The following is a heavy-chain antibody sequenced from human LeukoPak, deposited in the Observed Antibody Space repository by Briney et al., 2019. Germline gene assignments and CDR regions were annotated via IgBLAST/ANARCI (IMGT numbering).Heavy chain of an antibody. J-gene: IGHJ3*02. CDR3: ARGPGYCSSTSCSRGAFDI. CDR1: GFTFSSYS. D-gene: IGHD2-2*01. CDR2: ISSSSSTI. Sequence: GGSLRLSCAASGFTFSSYSMNWVRQAPGKGLEWVSYISSSSSTIYYADSVKGRFTISRDNAKYSLYLQMNSLRAEDTAVYYCARGPGYCSSTSCSRGAFDIWGQGTMVTVSS. V-gene: IGHV3-48*01.